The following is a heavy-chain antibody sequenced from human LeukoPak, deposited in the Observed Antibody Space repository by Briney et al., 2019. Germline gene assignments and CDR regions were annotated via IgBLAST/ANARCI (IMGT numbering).Heavy chain of an antibody. Sequence: GGSLRLSCAASGFTFSSYGMHWVRQAPGKGLEWVAYIQYDGSNEQYADSVKGRFSISRDSSKNILYLQMNSLRAEDTAVYYCARALGKSRPWYFDLWGRGTLVTVSS. D-gene: IGHD1-26*01. CDR2: IQYDGSNE. V-gene: IGHV3-30*02. CDR3: ARALGKSRPWYFDL. CDR1: GFTFSSYG. J-gene: IGHJ2*01.